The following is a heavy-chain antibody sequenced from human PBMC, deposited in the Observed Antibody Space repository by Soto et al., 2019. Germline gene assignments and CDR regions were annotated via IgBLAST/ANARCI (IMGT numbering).Heavy chain of an antibody. V-gene: IGHV5-10-1*01. CDR3: ARRDDFFDY. J-gene: IGHJ4*02. Sequence: GESLKISCKVSGYSFVNYWISWVRQMPGKGLEWMGKIDPSDSYTDYSPSFQGHVTISVDKSISTAYLQWSSLKASDTAMYYCARRDDFFDYWGQGTLVTVS. CDR2: IDPSDSYT. CDR1: GYSFVNYW.